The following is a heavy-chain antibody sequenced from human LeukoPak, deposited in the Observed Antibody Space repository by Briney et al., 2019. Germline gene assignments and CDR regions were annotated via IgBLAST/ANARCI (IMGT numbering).Heavy chain of an antibody. J-gene: IGHJ4*02. V-gene: IGHV3-30-3*01. CDR1: GFPFSSYA. Sequence: GRSLRLSCAASGFPFSSYAMHWVRQAPGKGLEWVAVISYDGSNKYYADSVKGRFTISRDNSKNTLYLQMNSLRAEDTAVYYCARSPLDDYGDYYFDYWGQGTLVTVSS. CDR2: ISYDGSNK. CDR3: ARSPLDDYGDYYFDY. D-gene: IGHD4-17*01.